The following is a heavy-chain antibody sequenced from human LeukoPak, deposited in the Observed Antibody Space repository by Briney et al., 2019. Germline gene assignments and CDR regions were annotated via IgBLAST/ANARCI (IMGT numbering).Heavy chain of an antibody. J-gene: IGHJ4*02. D-gene: IGHD3-10*01. CDR3: ARGKVVTMVRGVIITYFDY. CDR1: GYTFTGYY. CDR2: IIPSDGST. V-gene: IGHV1-46*01. Sequence: ASVRVSCKASGYTFTGYYMHWVRQAPGQGLEWMGIIIPSDGSTSYAQKFQGRVTMTRDTSTSTVYMELSSLRSEDTAVYYCARGKVVTMVRGVIITYFDYWGQGTLVTVSS.